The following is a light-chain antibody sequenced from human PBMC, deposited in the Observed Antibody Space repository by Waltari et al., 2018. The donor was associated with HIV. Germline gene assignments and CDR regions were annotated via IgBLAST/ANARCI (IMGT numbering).Light chain of an antibody. CDR2: EVS. CDR1: SSDVGGYNY. V-gene: IGLV2-14*01. CDR3: SSYSSSITLYVV. Sequence: QSALTQPASVSGSPGQSITISCTGTSSDVGGYNYVSWYQHHPGKAPKLMISEVSNRPSGFSKRFSGSKSGNTASLTISGLQAEDEADYYCSSYSSSITLYVVFGGGTKLTVL. J-gene: IGLJ2*01.